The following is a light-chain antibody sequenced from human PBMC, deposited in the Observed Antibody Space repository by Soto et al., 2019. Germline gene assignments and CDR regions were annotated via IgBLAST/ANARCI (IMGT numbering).Light chain of an antibody. J-gene: IGKJ2*01. CDR1: QAISNY. CDR3: QQYYNPPPNT. V-gene: IGKV1-33*01. CDR2: GAS. Sequence: DIQMTQSPSSLSASVGDRVTITCQASQAISNYLNWYQQKPGKAPTLLIYGASNLKTGVPPRFSGSGSGTDFTLTISSLQAEDFATYYCQQYYNPPPNTFGQGTKLDIK.